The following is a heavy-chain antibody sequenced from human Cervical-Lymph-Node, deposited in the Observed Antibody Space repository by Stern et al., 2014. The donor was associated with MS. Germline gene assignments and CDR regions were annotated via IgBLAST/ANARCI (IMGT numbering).Heavy chain of an antibody. CDR3: ARDKEDTNMAFRYFDN. D-gene: IGHD5-18*01. Sequence: QLQLQESGPGLVKPSQTLSLTCTVSGGSVGSGSYDWSWIRQPAGQGLEWIGRIYTTGSTYYNPSLKSRVSISIDTSKTKFSLKLPSVTAADTAVYYCARDKEDTNMAFRYFDNWGQGTLVTVSS. V-gene: IGHV4-61*02. J-gene: IGHJ4*02. CDR2: IYTTGST. CDR1: GGSVGSGSYD.